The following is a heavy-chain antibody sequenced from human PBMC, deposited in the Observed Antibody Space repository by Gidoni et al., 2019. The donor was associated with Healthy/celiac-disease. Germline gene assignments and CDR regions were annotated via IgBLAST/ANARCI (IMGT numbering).Heavy chain of an antibody. CDR3: ASSYCSSTSCYCSDY. CDR2: ISYDGSNK. V-gene: IGHV3-30-3*01. CDR1: GLTFSSYA. D-gene: IGHD2-2*01. Sequence: QVQLVESGGGVVQPGRSLRLSCAASGLTFSSYAMHWVRQAPGKGLEGVSVISYDGSNKYYADSVKGRFTISRDNSKNTLYLQMNSLRAEDTAVYYCASSYCSSTSCYCSDYWGQGTLVTVSS. J-gene: IGHJ4*02.